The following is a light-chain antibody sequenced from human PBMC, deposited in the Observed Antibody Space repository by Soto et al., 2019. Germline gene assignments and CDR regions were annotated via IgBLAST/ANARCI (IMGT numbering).Light chain of an antibody. J-gene: IGLJ1*01. CDR3: TSYTVSGTYV. Sequence: QSALTQPPSVSGSPGQSVTISCTGTSSDVGSYNRVSWYQQPPGTAPNLIIYEGSTRPSGVPDRFSGSKSGNTASLTISGLQAEDEADYYCTSYTVSGTYVFGTGTKLTVL. CDR1: SSDVGSYNR. CDR2: EGS. V-gene: IGLV2-18*02.